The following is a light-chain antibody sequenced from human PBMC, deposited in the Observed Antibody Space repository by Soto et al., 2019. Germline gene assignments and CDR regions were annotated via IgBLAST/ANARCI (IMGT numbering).Light chain of an antibody. CDR2: GAS. J-gene: IGKJ1*01. V-gene: IGKV3-20*01. Sequence: EIVLTQSPVTLSLSPGERATLSCRASQSVSSSYLAWYLQKPGQAPRLLIYGASSRATGIPDRFSGSGSGTDFTLTISRLEPEDFAVYYCQQYGSSRWTFGQGTKVDIK. CDR1: QSVSSSY. CDR3: QQYGSSRWT.